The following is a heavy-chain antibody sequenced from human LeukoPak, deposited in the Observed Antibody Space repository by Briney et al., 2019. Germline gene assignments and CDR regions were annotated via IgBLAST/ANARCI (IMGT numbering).Heavy chain of an antibody. CDR1: GFTFSSYA. V-gene: IGHV3-64D*06. CDR3: VKSPYKTGGY. Sequence: GGSLRLSCSASGFTFSSYAMHWVRQAPGKGLEYVSAISTNGGSTYYADSVKGRFTMSRDNSKNTLYLQMSSLRAEDTAVYYCVKSPYKTGGYWGQGTLVTVSS. J-gene: IGHJ4*02. D-gene: IGHD1-1*01. CDR2: ISTNGGST.